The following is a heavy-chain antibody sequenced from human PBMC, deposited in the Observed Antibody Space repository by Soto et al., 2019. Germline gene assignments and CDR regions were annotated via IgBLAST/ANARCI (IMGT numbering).Heavy chain of an antibody. V-gene: IGHV3-23*01. J-gene: IGHJ1*01. D-gene: IGHD4-17*01. Sequence: CGSLRLSRAASGFPFSSYGMRWVRQAPGRGREWVSAIRGSGGSTYFAGSVKGRFTISRDNSKNTLYLQMNSLRAEDTAVYDRLKYRTTVGTLAYGYADWGQGTLVTVSS. CDR2: IRGSGGST. CDR3: LKYRTTVGTLAYGYAD. CDR1: GFPFSSYG.